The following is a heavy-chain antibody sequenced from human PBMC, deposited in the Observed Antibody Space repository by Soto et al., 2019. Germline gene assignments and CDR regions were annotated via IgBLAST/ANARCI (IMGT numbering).Heavy chain of an antibody. V-gene: IGHV3-23*01. CDR3: AKHLSGGDDALDI. CDR1: GFTFRSYA. Sequence: GGSLRLSCAPSGFTFRSYAMSWVRQAPGKGLEWVSAISGSGGSTYYADSVKGRFTISRDNSKNTLYLQMNSLRAEDTAVYYCAKHLSGGDDALDIWGKGTTVTVSS. D-gene: IGHD2-2*03. J-gene: IGHJ6*04. CDR2: ISGSGGST.